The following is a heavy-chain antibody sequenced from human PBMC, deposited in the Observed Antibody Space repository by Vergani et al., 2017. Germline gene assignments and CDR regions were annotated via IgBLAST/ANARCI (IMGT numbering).Heavy chain of an antibody. J-gene: IGHJ4*02. Sequence: QVQLVQSGADVKKPGSSVKVSCKASGGTFSSYAISWVRQAPGQGLEWMGGIIPIFGTANYAQKFQGRVTITADESTSTAYMELSSLRSEDTAVYYCARSGGYYYDSSGYYYGYWGQGTLVTVSS. CDR2: IIPIFGTA. CDR3: ARSGGYYYDSSGYYYGY. D-gene: IGHD3-22*01. CDR1: GGTFSSYA. V-gene: IGHV1-69*01.